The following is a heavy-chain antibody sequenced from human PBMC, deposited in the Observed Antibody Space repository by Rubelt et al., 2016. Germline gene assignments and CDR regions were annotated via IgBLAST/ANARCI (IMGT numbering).Heavy chain of an antibody. CDR2: ISGSGGDT. CDR3: ATEGLRPSYYGMDI. CDR1: GFPFSTYA. Sequence: GESLRLSCAASGFPFSTYAMSWVRQAPGKGLEWVSGISGSGGDTFYADSVKGRFTISRHNSKTTLYLQMNSLGAEDTAVYYCATEGLRPSYYGMDIWGQGTTVTVSS. V-gene: IGHV3-23*01. D-gene: IGHD4-17*01. J-gene: IGHJ6*02.